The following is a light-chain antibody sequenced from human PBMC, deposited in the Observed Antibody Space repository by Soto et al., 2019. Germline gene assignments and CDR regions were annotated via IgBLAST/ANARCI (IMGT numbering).Light chain of an antibody. CDR1: QSVSSSY. CDR2: GAS. CDR3: QQYGSSGT. J-gene: IGKJ1*01. V-gene: IGKV3-20*01. Sequence: EIVLTQSPGTLSLSPGERATLSCRASQSVSSSYLAWYQQKPGQAPRLLIYGASSSATGIAVRFSGSESGRDFTHTSSRLEPEDVAVYYGQQYGSSGTFGQGTKVEIK.